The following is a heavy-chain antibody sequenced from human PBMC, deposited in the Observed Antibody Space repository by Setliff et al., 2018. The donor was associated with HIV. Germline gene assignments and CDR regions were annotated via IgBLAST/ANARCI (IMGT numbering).Heavy chain of an antibody. CDR3: ARTRALQSDNWNPFDG. Sequence: SETLSLTCSISGATIHYHYWSWIRQPPGKGLEWIGYVDYSGDTEYNPSLQSRATISRDPSKSQVSLNLNSATAADTAVYFCARTRALQSDNWNPFDGWGQGTVVTVSS. D-gene: IGHD1-1*01. V-gene: IGHV4-59*11. J-gene: IGHJ4*02. CDR1: GATIHYHY. CDR2: VDYSGDT.